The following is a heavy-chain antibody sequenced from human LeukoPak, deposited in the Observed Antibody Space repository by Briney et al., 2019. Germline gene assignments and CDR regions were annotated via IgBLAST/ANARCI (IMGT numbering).Heavy chain of an antibody. CDR1: GGSFSGYY. J-gene: IGHJ4*02. CDR3: QSRFLEWLLDY. D-gene: IGHD3-3*01. CDR2: IYDTGST. Sequence: PSETLSLTCAVYGGSFSGYYWGWIRQPPGKGPEWIGSIYDTGSTFYNPSLKSRVIISVDTSKNQFSLKLSSVTAADTAVYYCQSRFLEWLLDYWGQGTLVTVSS. V-gene: IGHV4-34*01.